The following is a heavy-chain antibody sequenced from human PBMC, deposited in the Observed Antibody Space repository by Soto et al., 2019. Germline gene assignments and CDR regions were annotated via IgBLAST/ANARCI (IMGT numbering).Heavy chain of an antibody. J-gene: IGHJ6*02. V-gene: IGHV1-3*01. D-gene: IGHD1-1*01. Sequence: QVQVVQSGAEVKKPGASVKISCKASGYSFTTYAMHWVRQAPGQRLEWMAWINGGNGNTKYSQKFQDRVTITRDTSANIAYKELSRPRFEDSAVYYCARGKGMEENYYYHGMDVWGQGTTVSVSS. CDR3: ARGKGMEENYYYHGMDV. CDR1: GYSFTTYA. CDR2: INGGNGNT.